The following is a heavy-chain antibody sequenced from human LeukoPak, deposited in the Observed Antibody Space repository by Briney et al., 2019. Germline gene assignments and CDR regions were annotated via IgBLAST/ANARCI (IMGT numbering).Heavy chain of an antibody. CDR1: GYTLTGHY. D-gene: IGHD2-2*01. CDR3: ARMKWGDCSSTSCYPYFDY. CDR2: INPNSGGT. J-gene: IGHJ4*02. Sequence: ASVKVSCKASGYTLTGHYMHWVRQAPGQGREGMGWINPNSGGTNYAQKFQGRVTMTRDTSISTAYMELSRLRSDDTAVYYCARMKWGDCSSTSCYPYFDYWGQGTLVTVSS. V-gene: IGHV1-2*02.